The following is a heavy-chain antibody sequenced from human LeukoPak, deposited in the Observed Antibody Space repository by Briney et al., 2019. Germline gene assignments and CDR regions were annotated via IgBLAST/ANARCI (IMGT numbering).Heavy chain of an antibody. CDR2: INHSGST. Sequence: SETLSLTRAVYGGSFSGYYWSWIRQPPGKGLEWIGEINHSGSTNYNPSLKSRVTISVDTSKNQFSLKLSSVTAADTAVYYCARAVGATSDYYYGMDVWGQGTTVTVSS. V-gene: IGHV4-34*01. J-gene: IGHJ6*02. CDR1: GGSFSGYY. D-gene: IGHD1-26*01. CDR3: ARAVGATSDYYYGMDV.